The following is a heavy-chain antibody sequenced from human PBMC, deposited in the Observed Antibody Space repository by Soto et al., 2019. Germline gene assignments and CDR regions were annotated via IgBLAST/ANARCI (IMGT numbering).Heavy chain of an antibody. V-gene: IGHV3-30-3*01. CDR3: ARLPGPLVAVLYIYPLDGREAMSDVDV. Sequence: GGSLRLSCAASGFTFNYYPMHWVRQAPGKGLEWVAVVSFDGSNKYYADSVKGRFTISKDNSKNTLYLQMNSLRREDTAVYYCARLPGPLVAVLYIYPLDGREAMSDVDVWGQGTTVNVSS. D-gene: IGHD6-19*01. CDR2: VSFDGSNK. J-gene: IGHJ6*02. CDR1: GFTFNYYP.